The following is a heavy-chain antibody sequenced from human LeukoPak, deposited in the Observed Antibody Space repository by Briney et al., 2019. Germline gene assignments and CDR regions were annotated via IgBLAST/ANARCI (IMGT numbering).Heavy chain of an antibody. D-gene: IGHD3-10*01. CDR2: MNPNSGNT. V-gene: IGHV1-8*01. CDR3: ARWEVRGVITP. J-gene: IGHJ4*02. CDR1: GYTFTSYD. Sequence: ASVKVSCKASGYTFTSYDINWVRQATGQGLEWMGWMNPNSGNTGYAQKFQGRVTMTRDTSISTAYMELSSLTSEDTAAYFCARWEVRGVITPWGQGTLVTVSS.